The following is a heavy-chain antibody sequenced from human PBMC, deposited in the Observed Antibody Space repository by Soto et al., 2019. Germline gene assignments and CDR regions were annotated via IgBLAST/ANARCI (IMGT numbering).Heavy chain of an antibody. J-gene: IGHJ4*02. CDR1: GYTFTSYY. D-gene: IGHD6-13*01. Sequence: GASVKVSCKASGYTFTSYYMHWVRQAPGQGLEWMGIINPNGGSTSYAQKFQGRVTMTRDTSTSTVYMELSSLRSEDTAVYYCARKTKRTIFSSSWAPRSDFDYWGQGSPVTVSS. V-gene: IGHV1-46*03. CDR3: ARKTKRTIFSSSWAPRSDFDY. CDR2: INPNGGST.